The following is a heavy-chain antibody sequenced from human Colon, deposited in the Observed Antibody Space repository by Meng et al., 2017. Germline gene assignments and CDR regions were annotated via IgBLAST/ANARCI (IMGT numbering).Heavy chain of an antibody. CDR3: ARDTLYGTDY. D-gene: IGHD4-17*01. Sequence: QVHLNVSGPGLVRPSDDLSLVCTVPGGSIKSVGYHWSWVRQHPGKGLEYIGFMSDSGTTDYNPSLRSRVSISEIGSSKNQFSLTLRSVTAADTATYFCARDTLYGTDYWGQGVLVTVSS. J-gene: IGHJ4*02. CDR2: MSDSGTT. V-gene: IGHV4-31*03. CDR1: GGSIKSVGYH.